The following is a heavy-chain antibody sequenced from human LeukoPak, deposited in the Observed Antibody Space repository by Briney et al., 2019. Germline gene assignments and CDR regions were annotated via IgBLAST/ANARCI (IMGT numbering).Heavy chain of an antibody. CDR1: GDSVSSYY. V-gene: IGHV4-59*02. J-gene: IGHJ5*02. Sequence: SETLSLICTVSGDSVSSYYWSWIRQPPGKGLEWIGYIYYSGSTNYNPSLKSRVTISVDTSKNQFSLKLSSVTAADTAVYYCAREVAWFDPWGQGTLVTVSS. D-gene: IGHD2-15*01. CDR2: IYYSGST. CDR3: AREVAWFDP.